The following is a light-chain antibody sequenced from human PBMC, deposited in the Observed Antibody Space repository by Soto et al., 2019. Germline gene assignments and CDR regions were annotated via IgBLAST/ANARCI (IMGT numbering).Light chain of an antibody. CDR1: QSFTVNS. CDR3: QQYGDSPQT. J-gene: IGKJ1*01. V-gene: IGKV3-20*01. CDR2: AAS. Sequence: EILLTQSPSTLSLSPGEGVTLSCRASQSFTVNSLAWYQQKPGQAPRLLIYAASTRAADIPDRFSGSGSGTDFTLTISRLEPEDFAVYYCQQYGDSPQTFGPGTKVDI.